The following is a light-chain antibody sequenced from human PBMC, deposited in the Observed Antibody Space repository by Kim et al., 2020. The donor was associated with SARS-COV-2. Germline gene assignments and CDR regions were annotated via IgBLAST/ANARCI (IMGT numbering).Light chain of an antibody. CDR3: HVWDSDNVL. CDR2: QDT. CDR1: KLGDKF. J-gene: IGLJ2*01. Sequence: SYELTQPPSVSVSPGQTAAITCSGDKLGDKFVFWYQQKAGQSPVLVIYQDTKRPSGIPERFSGSNSGTAATLTITGTQAMDEADYYCHVWDSDNVLFGGG. V-gene: IGLV3-1*01.